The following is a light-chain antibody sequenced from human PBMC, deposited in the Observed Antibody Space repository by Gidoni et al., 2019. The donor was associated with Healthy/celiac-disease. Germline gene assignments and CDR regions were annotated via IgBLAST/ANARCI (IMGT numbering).Light chain of an antibody. CDR3: SSYTSSSVV. CDR1: RSDVGGYDY. CDR2: DVI. Sequence: QSALTQPASVSGSPGQSITISCTGTRSDVGGYDYVSWYQQPPGKAPKLLIYDVINRPSGVSNRFSGSKSGNTASLTISGLQAEDEADYYCSSYTSSSVVFGGGTKLSVL. V-gene: IGLV2-14*03. J-gene: IGLJ2*01.